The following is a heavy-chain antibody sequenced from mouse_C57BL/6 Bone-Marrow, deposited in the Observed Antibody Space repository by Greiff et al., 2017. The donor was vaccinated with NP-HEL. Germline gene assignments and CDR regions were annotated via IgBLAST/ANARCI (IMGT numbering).Heavy chain of an antibody. D-gene: IGHD1-1*01. CDR1: GYTFTSYG. J-gene: IGHJ1*03. CDR3: ARPYYYGSEGYFDV. CDR2: IYPRSGNT. Sequence: VQLQESGAELARPGASVKLSCKASGYTFTSYGISWVKQRTGQGLEWIGEIYPRSGNTYYNEKFKGKATLTADKSSSTAYMELRSLTSEDSAVYFCARPYYYGSEGYFDVWGTGTTVTVSS. V-gene: IGHV1-81*01.